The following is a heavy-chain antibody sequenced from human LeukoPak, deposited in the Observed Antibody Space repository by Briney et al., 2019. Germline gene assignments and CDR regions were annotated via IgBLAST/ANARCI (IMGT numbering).Heavy chain of an antibody. Sequence: PGGSLRLSCAASGFTFSSYGMSWVRQAPGKGLEWVSAISGSGGSTYYADSVKGRFTISRDNSKNTLYLQMNSLRAEDTAVYYCAKDRAGSSWSDYWGQGTLVTVSS. CDR3: AKDRAGSSWSDY. J-gene: IGHJ4*02. V-gene: IGHV3-23*01. CDR1: GFTFSSYG. CDR2: ISGSGGST. D-gene: IGHD6-13*01.